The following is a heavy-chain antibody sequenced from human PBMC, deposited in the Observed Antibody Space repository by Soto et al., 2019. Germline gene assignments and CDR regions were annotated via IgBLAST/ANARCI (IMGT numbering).Heavy chain of an antibody. CDR1: GFTFSSYA. D-gene: IGHD3-10*01. V-gene: IGHV3-21*01. CDR2: ISSISSYI. CDR3: AIPYYYGPVDAFDI. J-gene: IGHJ3*02. Sequence: GGSLRLSCATSGFTFSSYAMKWVRQAPGKGLEWVSSISSISSYIYYADSLKGRFTISRDNSKNSLYLQMNSLRAEDTAVYYCAIPYYYGPVDAFDIWGQGTMVTVSS.